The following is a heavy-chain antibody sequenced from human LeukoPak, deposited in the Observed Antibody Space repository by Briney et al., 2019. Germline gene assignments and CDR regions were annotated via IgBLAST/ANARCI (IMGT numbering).Heavy chain of an antibody. J-gene: IGHJ4*02. D-gene: IGHD4-17*01. CDR3: AGGDYGDLYY. CDR1: GGSISSYY. CDR2: IYYSGSN. Sequence: SETLSLTCTVSGGSISSYYWSWIRQPPGKGLEWIGYIYYSGSNNYNPSLTSRVTMSVDTSKNQFSLKLSSVTAAATAVYYCAGGDYGDLYYWGQGTLVTVSS. V-gene: IGHV4-59*12.